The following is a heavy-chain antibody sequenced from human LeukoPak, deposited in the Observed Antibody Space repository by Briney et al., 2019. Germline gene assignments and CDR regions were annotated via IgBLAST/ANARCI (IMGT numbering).Heavy chain of an antibody. V-gene: IGHV4-34*01. CDR3: ATALDFFVVAARAQGAFDI. CDR2: INHSGST. CDR1: GGSFSGYY. J-gene: IGHJ3*02. D-gene: IGHD2-15*01. Sequence: SETLSLTCAVYGGSFSGYYWSWIRQPPGKGLEWIGEINHSGSTNYNPSLKSRVTISVDTSKNQFSLKLSSVTAADTAVYYCATALDFFVVAARAQGAFDIWGQGTMVTVSS.